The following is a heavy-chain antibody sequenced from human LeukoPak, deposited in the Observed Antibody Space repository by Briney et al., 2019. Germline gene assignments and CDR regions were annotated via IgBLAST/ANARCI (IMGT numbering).Heavy chain of an antibody. J-gene: IGHJ4*02. CDR3: ARDLDGYNYGSDY. CDR2: ISSSGSTI. CDR1: GFTFSSYE. Sequence: GGSLRLSCAASGFTFSSYEMNWVRQAPGEGLEWVSYISSSGSTIYYADSVKGRFTISRDNAKNSLYLQMNSLRAEDTAVYYCARDLDGYNYGSDYWGQGTLVTVSS. D-gene: IGHD5-24*01. V-gene: IGHV3-48*03.